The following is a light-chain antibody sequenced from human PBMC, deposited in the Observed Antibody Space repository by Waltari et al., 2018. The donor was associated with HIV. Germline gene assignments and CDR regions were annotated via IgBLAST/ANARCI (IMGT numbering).Light chain of an antibody. CDR2: EVS. J-gene: IGLJ1*01. CDR3: CSYAGSSTPFV. Sequence: QSALTQPASVSGSPGQTSTISCTGTSIDVASYNLVPFYQQYPGKVPKLMIYEVSKRPSGVSNRFSGSKSGNTASLTISGLQAEDEADYYCCSYAGSSTPFVFGTATKVTVL. V-gene: IGLV2-23*02. CDR1: SIDVASYNL.